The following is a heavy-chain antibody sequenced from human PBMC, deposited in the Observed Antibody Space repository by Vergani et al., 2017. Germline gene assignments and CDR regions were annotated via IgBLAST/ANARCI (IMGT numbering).Heavy chain of an antibody. V-gene: IGHV4-34*01. CDR2: INHSGST. J-gene: IGHJ4*02. CDR1: GGSFSGYY. D-gene: IGHD3-10*01. CDR3: ARVTGISNYFDY. Sequence: QVQLQQWGAGLLKPSETLSLTCAVYGGSFSGYYWSWIRQPPGKGLEWIGEINHSGSTNYNPSLKSRVTISVDTSKNQFSLKLSSVTAADTAVYYCARVTGISNYFDYWGQGTLVTVSS.